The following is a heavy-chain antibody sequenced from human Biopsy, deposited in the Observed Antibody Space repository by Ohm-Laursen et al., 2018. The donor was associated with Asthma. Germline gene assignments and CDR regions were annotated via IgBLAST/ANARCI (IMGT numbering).Heavy chain of an antibody. D-gene: IGHD1-20*01. CDR1: GFTFSDYD. V-gene: IGHV3-30-3*01. CDR3: ARDLRSDNWNPWGMDV. J-gene: IGHJ6*02. CDR2: ISYDGTNK. Sequence: SLRLSCAASGFTFSDYDMHWVRQAPGKGLEWVAVISYDGTNKDYADSVKGRFTFSRDNSQNTLSLEMNSLRVEDTAVYYCARDLRSDNWNPWGMDVWGLGTAVTVAS.